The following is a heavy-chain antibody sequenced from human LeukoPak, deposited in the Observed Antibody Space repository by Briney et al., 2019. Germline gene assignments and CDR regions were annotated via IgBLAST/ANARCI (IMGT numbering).Heavy chain of an antibody. D-gene: IGHD3-3*01. Sequence: SETLSLTCTVSGGSISSYYWSWIRQPPGKGLEWIGYIYYSGSTYYNPSLKSRVTISVDTSKNQFSLKLSSVTAADTAVYYCARGAHYDFWSGYADYWGQGTLVTVSS. J-gene: IGHJ4*02. V-gene: IGHV4-59*08. CDR2: IYYSGST. CDR1: GGSISSYY. CDR3: ARGAHYDFWSGYADY.